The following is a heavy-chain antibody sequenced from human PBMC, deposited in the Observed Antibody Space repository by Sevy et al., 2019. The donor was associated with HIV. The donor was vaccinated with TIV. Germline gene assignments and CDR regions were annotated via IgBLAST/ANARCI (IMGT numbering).Heavy chain of an antibody. CDR3: ARGVTIFGVAYDAFDI. V-gene: IGHV3-33*01. J-gene: IGHJ3*02. D-gene: IGHD3-3*01. Sequence: GESLKISCAESGFTFSSYGMHWVRQAPGKGLEWVAVIWYDGSNKYYADSVKGRFTISRDNSKNTLYLQMNSLRAEDSAVYYCARGVTIFGVAYDAFDIWGQGTMVTVSS. CDR1: GFTFSSYG. CDR2: IWYDGSNK.